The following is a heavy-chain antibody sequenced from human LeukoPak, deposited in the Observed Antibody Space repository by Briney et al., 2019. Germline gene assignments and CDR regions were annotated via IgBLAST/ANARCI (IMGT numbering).Heavy chain of an antibody. CDR2: IYYSGST. CDR1: GGSISNYY. Sequence: SETLSLTCTVSGGSISNYYWGWIRQPPGKGLEWIGSIYYSGSTYYNPSLKSRVTISVDTSKNQFSLKLSSVTAADTAVYYCATLGRDGAHFDDWGQGTLVTVS. CDR3: ATLGRDGAHFDD. J-gene: IGHJ4*02. D-gene: IGHD5-24*01. V-gene: IGHV4-39*01.